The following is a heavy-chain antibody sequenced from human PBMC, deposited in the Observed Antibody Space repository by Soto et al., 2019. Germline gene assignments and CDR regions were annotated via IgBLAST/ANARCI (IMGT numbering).Heavy chain of an antibody. J-gene: IGHJ6*02. CDR1: GDSISSGNKY. V-gene: IGHV4-30-4*01. CDR3: ARVPSPFDYYYAMDV. Sequence: VQLRESGPGLVKPSQTLSLTCTVSGDSISSGNKYWSWIRQPPGKGLEWIGYVFSSGTTYYNPSLKGRVSISLDASDNQFSLKFASVTDADSAVYYCARVPSPFDYYYAMDVWGQGTTVTVSS. CDR2: VFSSGTT. D-gene: IGHD3-16*01.